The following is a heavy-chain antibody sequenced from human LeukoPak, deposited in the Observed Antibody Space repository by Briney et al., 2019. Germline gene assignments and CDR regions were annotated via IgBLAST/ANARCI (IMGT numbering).Heavy chain of an antibody. CDR3: ARDLVAAAGPARSFGMDV. CDR1: GFTFSNYW. D-gene: IGHD6-13*01. CDR2: IKQDGSEK. V-gene: IGHV3-7*01. Sequence: PGGSLRLSCAASGFTFSNYWMSWVRQAPGKGLEWVANIKQDGSEKYYVDSVKGRFTISRDNAENSLYLQMNSLRAEDTAVYYCARDLVAAAGPARSFGMDVWGQGTTVTVSS. J-gene: IGHJ6*02.